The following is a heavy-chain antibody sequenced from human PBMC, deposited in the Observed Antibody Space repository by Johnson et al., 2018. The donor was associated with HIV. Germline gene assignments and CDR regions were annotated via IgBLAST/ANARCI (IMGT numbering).Heavy chain of an antibody. CDR3: ARERGISGGFDF. Sequence: QMMLVESGGGLVQPGRSLRLSCAASGFTFSSYAMHWVRQAPGKGLEWVAVISYDGSNKYYADSVKGRFTISRDNSKNTLYLQMNSLRVEDTAVYYCARERGISGGFDFWGQGTRVSVSS. J-gene: IGHJ3*01. D-gene: IGHD2-15*01. CDR1: GFTFSSYA. CDR2: ISYDGSNK. V-gene: IGHV3-30*14.